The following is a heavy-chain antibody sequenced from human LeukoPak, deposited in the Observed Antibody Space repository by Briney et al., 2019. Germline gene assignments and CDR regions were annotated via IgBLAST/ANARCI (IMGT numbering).Heavy chain of an antibody. V-gene: IGHV6-1*01. CDR3: ARGCYSSFDY. D-gene: IGHD5-18*01. J-gene: IGHJ4*02. CDR2: TYYRSKWNT. CDR1: GDSLSNNNVA. Sequence: SQTLSLTCAISGDSLSNNNVAWNWIRQSPSRGLEWLGRTYYRSKWNTDYAVSVKSRITIDSDTSKNQFSLQPNSVTPEDTAVYYCARGCYSSFDYWDQGTLVTVSS.